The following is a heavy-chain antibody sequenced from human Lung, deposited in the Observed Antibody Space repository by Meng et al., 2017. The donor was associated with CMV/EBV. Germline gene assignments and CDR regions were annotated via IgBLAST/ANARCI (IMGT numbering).Heavy chain of an antibody. J-gene: IGHJ4*02. V-gene: IGHV3-30-3*01. D-gene: IGHD3-3*01. CDR1: GFTFNFYP. CDR3: ARAISITVFGVALDY. Sequence: GGSXRLXCAASGFTFNFYPLHWVRQAPGRGLEWVAVISDDGTSQYYADSVKGRFTISRDSLKNTLYLQMNGLRPDDTAVYYCARAISITVFGVALDYWGRGTLVTVSS. CDR2: ISDDGTSQ.